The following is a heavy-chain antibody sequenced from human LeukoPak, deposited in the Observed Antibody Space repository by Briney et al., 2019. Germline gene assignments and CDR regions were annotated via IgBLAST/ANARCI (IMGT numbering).Heavy chain of an antibody. Sequence: GESLKISCKGFGYSFTSFWIGWVRQIPGKGLEGMGIIYPGDSDTRYSPSFQGQVNISADKSISTAYLQWSSLKASDTAMYYCARGSGWYGLGYLDYWGQGTLVTVSS. CDR3: ARGSGWYGLGYLDY. CDR2: IYPGDSDT. J-gene: IGHJ4*02. V-gene: IGHV5-51*01. CDR1: GYSFTSFW. D-gene: IGHD6-19*01.